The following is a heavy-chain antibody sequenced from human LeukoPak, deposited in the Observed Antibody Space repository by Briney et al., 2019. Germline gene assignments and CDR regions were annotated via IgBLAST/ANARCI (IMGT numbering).Heavy chain of an antibody. Sequence: SGTLSLICGVSGGSISSTNWWTWVRQPPGKGLEWIGEVHLDGRTNYNPSLESRLTMSVDLSENHISLKLTSVTAADAAVYYCAREGGFYRPLDYSGQGTLVTVSS. CDR2: VHLDGRT. CDR3: AREGGFYRPLDY. D-gene: IGHD3-3*01. CDR1: GGSISSTNW. V-gene: IGHV4-4*02. J-gene: IGHJ4*02.